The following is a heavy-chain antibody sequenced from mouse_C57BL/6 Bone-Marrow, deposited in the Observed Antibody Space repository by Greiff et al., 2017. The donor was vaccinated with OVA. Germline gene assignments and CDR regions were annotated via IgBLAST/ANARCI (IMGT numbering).Heavy chain of an antibody. V-gene: IGHV1-81*01. Sequence: VKLVESGAELARPGASVKLSCKASGYTFTSYGISWVKQRTGQGLEWIGEIYPRSGNTYYNEKFKGKATLTADKSSSTAYMELRSLTSEDSAVYFCARCGYYGSSYLDYWGQGTTLTVSS. D-gene: IGHD1-1*01. CDR1: GYTFTSYG. CDR2: IYPRSGNT. J-gene: IGHJ2*01. CDR3: ARCGYYGSSYLDY.